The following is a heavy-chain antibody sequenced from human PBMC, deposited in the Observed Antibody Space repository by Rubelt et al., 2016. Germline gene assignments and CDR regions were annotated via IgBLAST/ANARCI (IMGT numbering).Heavy chain of an antibody. J-gene: IGHJ6*02. CDR2: IRHDGSND. V-gene: IGHV3-30*02. CDR3: ARGPGRYCGGDCYHDYYYGMDV. CDR1: GFPFSSYG. D-gene: IGHD2-21*02. Sequence: GGGVAQPGGSLRLSCAASGFPFSSYGLHWVRQAPGKGLEWVAFIRHDGSNDYYADSVKGRFTFPRDNSKHPTFLQLNSLRPEGTAVYYCARGPGRYCGGDCYHDYYYGMDVWGQGTTVTVSS.